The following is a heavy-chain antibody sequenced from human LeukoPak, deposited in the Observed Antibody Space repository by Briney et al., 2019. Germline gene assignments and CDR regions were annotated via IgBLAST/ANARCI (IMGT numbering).Heavy chain of an antibody. CDR2: IYYSGST. CDR3: ARMGGGSSSHQH. Sequence: SETLSLTCTVSGASISSYYWSWIRQPPGKGLEWIGYIYYSGSTNYNPSLKSRVTISVDTSKNQFSLKLSSVTAADTAVYYCARMGGGSSSHQHWGQGTLVTVSS. D-gene: IGHD6-6*01. CDR1: GASISSYY. J-gene: IGHJ1*01. V-gene: IGHV4-59*01.